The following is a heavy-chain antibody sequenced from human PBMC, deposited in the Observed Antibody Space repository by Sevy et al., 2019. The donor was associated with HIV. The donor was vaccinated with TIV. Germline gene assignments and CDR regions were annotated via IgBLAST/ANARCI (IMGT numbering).Heavy chain of an antibody. CDR3: ARGKSGYGYALNY. D-gene: IGHD5-18*01. V-gene: IGHV3-66*01. J-gene: IGHJ4*02. CDR2: IHRDDTT. Sequence: GGSLRLSCAASGFTVNSNYMTWVRQAPGKGLEGVSVIHRDDTTYHADSVKDRFTISRDNFKNTLYLRMSSLRAEDTAVYYCARGKSGYGYALNYWGQGTLVTVSS. CDR1: GFTVNSNY.